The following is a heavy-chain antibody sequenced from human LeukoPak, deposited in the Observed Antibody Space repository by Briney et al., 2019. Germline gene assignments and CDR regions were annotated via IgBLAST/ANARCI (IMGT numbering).Heavy chain of an antibody. CDR1: GFTFSSYA. J-gene: IGHJ4*02. CDR3: ASSVRSSGWQY. D-gene: IGHD6-19*01. CDR2: ISYDGSNK. Sequence: PGGSLRLSCAASGFTFSSYAMHWVRQAPGKGLEWVAVISYDGSNKYYADSVKGRFTISRDNSKNTLYLQMNSLRAEDTAVYYCASSVRSSGWQYWGQGTLVTVPS. V-gene: IGHV3-30-3*01.